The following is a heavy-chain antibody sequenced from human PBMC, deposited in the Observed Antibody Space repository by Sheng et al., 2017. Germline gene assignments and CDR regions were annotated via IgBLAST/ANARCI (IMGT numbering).Heavy chain of an antibody. J-gene: IGHJ4*02. CDR1: GGSISSSSYY. CDR2: IYYSGST. CDR3: ARVPPRYNWNDGPFDY. D-gene: IGHD1-20*01. V-gene: IGHV4-39*07. Sequence: QLQLQESGPGLVKPSETLSLTCTVSGGSISSSSYYWGWIRQPPGKGLEWIGSIYYSGSTYYNPSLKSRVTISVDTSKNQFSLKLSSVTAADTAVYYCARVPPRYNWNDGPFDYWGQGTLVTVSS.